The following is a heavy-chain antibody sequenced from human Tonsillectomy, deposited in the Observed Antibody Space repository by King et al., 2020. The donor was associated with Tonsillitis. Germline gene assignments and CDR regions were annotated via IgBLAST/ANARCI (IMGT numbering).Heavy chain of an antibody. D-gene: IGHD6-19*01. CDR1: GGSISSYY. Sequence: QLQESGPGLVKPSETLSLTCTVSGGSISSYYWSWIRQPPGKGLEWIGYIYYSGGTNYNPSPKSRVTISVDTSKNQFSLKLSSVTAADTAVYYCARVLSSSGWKGVFDYWGQGTLVTVSS. V-gene: IGHV4-59*01. CDR2: IYYSGGT. J-gene: IGHJ4*02. CDR3: ARVLSSSGWKGVFDY.